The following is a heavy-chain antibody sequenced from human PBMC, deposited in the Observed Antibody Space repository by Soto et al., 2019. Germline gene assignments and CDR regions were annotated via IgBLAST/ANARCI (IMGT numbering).Heavy chain of an antibody. CDR1: GGSFSPNY. CDR2: IYYDGTT. D-gene: IGHD2-8*01. V-gene: IGHV4-59*12. CDR3: ARNGDCTRPGCIVGWFDP. J-gene: IGHJ5*02. Sequence: PSETLSLTCTVSGGSFSPNYWSWIRQPPGKGLEWVGYIYYDGTTSYNPSLQSRVTISLETSKSQFSLNLNSVTAADTAMYYCARNGDCTRPGCIVGWFDPWGPGTLVTVSS.